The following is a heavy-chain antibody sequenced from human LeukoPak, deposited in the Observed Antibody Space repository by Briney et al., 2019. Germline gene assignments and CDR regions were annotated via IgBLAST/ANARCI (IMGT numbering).Heavy chain of an antibody. J-gene: IGHJ4*02. D-gene: IGHD5-24*01. Sequence: SQTLSLTCTVSGGSVNSGDYYCSWIRQPPGKGLEWIGYILYSGSTYYNPSLTSRVTISVDTSKNQLSLKLNSVTAADTAVYDCARGRDPDKVGRYWGQGTLVTVSS. CDR1: GGSVNSGDYY. CDR2: ILYSGST. V-gene: IGHV4-30-4*01. CDR3: ARGRDPDKVGRY.